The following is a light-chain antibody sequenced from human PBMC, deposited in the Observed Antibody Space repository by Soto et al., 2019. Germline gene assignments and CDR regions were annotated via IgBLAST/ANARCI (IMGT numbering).Light chain of an antibody. CDR1: QSVTSSY. CDR3: QQYVTSPSAWT. J-gene: IGKJ1*01. V-gene: IGKV3-20*01. Sequence: IVLTQSPGTLSLSPGDRATLSCRASQSVTSSYLAWYQQKPGQAPRLLIYDASSRATGIPDRFSGSGSGTDFTLTSSRLEHDDFAVYYCQQYVTSPSAWTFGHGSKVEIK. CDR2: DAS.